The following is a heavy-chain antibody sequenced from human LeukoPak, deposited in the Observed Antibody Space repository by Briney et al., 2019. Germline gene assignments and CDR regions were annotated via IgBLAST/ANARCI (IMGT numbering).Heavy chain of an antibody. CDR3: ARSIQLWFLFDY. CDR2: ISTYNGIT. CDR1: GYTFNSYA. J-gene: IGHJ4*02. Sequence: ASVKVSCKASGYTFNSYAITWVRQAPGQGLEWMGWISTYNGITSYAQKLQGRVTMTTDTSSTTAYMELRSLRSEDTAVYYCARSIQLWFLFDYWGQGTLVTVSS. V-gene: IGHV1-18*01. D-gene: IGHD5-18*01.